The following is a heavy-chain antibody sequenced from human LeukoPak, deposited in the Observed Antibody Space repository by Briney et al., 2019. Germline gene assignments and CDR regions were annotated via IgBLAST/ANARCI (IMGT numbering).Heavy chain of an antibody. J-gene: IGHJ3*02. Sequence: PSETLSLTCAVSGGSISSSNWWSWVRQPPGKGLEWIGEIYHSGSTNYNPSLKSRVTISVDTSKNQFSLKLSSVTAADTAVYYCARHVIVGAGAFDIWGQGTVVTVSS. CDR1: GGSISSSNW. D-gene: IGHD1-26*01. CDR2: IYHSGST. CDR3: ARHVIVGAGAFDI. V-gene: IGHV4-4*02.